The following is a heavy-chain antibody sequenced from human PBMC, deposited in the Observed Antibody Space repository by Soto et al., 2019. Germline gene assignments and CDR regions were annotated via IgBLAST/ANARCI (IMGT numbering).Heavy chain of an antibody. D-gene: IGHD5-18*01. CDR2: IYYSGST. J-gene: IGHJ4*02. Sequence: QVQLQEWGPGLVKPSETLSLTCTVSGGSINSYYWSWIRQPPGKGLEWIGYIYYSGSTNYNPSLKSRVTISVDRSKNQFSLKLNSLTTADTAVYYCARAGTAMVESDYWGQGTLVTVSS. CDR3: ARAGTAMVESDY. CDR1: GGSINSYY. V-gene: IGHV4-59*01.